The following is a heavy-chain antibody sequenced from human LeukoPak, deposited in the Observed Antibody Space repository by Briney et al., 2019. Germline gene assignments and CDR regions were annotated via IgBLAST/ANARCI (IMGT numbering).Heavy chain of an antibody. Sequence: GGSLRLSCAASGFTFSSYSMNWVRQAPGKGLEWVSSISSSSSYIYYADSVKGRFTISRDNAKNSLYLQMNSLRAEDTAVYYCARDHSSLSTIFGVVTDAFDIWGQGTMVTVSS. D-gene: IGHD3-3*01. CDR3: ARDHSSLSTIFGVVTDAFDI. V-gene: IGHV3-21*01. J-gene: IGHJ3*02. CDR2: ISSSSSYI. CDR1: GFTFSSYS.